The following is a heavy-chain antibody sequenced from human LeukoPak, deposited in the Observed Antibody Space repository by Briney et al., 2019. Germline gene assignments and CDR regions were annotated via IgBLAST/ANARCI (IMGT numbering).Heavy chain of an antibody. D-gene: IGHD2-2*01. CDR2: IYPGDFRT. J-gene: IGHJ5*02. V-gene: IGHV5-51*01. CDR1: GYRFTNYW. Sequence: GESLKISCEGFGYRFTNYWIGWVRQMPGKGLEWMGVIYPGDFRTRYSPSFQGQVTISVDKSINTAYLQWSSLKASDTAMYYCACRDLTSTRSGPWGQGTLVTVSS. CDR3: ACRDLTSTRSGP.